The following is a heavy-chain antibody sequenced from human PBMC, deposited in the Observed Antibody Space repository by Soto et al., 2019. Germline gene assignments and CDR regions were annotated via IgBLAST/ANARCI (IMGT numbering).Heavy chain of an antibody. J-gene: IGHJ6*02. CDR1: GGTFSSYA. D-gene: IGHD5-18*01. CDR3: ARDERGYSYGAYYYYGMDV. CDR2: IIPIFGTA. V-gene: IGHV1-69*13. Sequence: SVKVSCKASGGTFSSYAISWVRQAPGQGLEWMGGIIPIFGTANYAQKFQGRVTITADESTSTAYMELSSLRSEDTAVYYCARDERGYSYGAYYYYGMDVWGQGTTVTVSS.